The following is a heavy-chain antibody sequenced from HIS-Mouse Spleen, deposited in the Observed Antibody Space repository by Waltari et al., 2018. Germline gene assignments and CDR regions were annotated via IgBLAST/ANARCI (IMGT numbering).Heavy chain of an antibody. CDR1: GFTFSSYG. J-gene: IGHJ3*01. V-gene: IGHV3-30*03. CDR3: VVSGS. Sequence: QVQLVDSGGGVVQPGRSLSLSCAASGFTFSSYGIHWVRQAPGKGLEWVAVISYDGSNKYYADSVKGRFTISRDNSKNTLYLQMNSLRAEDTAVYYCVVSGSWGQGTMVTVSS. CDR2: ISYDGSNK. D-gene: IGHD1-26*01.